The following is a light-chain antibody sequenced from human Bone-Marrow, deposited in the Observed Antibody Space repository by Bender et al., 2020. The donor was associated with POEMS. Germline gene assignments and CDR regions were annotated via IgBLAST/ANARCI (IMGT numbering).Light chain of an antibody. CDR1: SSNIGSNS. Sequence: QSVLTQPPSASGTPGQRVTISCSGSSSNIGSNSVYWYQHFPGTAPHLLIFYTNQRPSGVPDRFSGSKSGPSASLAISGLQSEDEADYYCSSYTISSTRVVFGGGTKLTVL. CDR3: SSYTISSTRVV. V-gene: IGLV1-44*01. CDR2: YTN. J-gene: IGLJ2*01.